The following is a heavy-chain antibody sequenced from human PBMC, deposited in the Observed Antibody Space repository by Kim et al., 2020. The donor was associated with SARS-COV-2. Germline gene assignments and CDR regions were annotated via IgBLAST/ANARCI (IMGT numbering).Heavy chain of an antibody. D-gene: IGHD6-19*01. CDR3: ARATYSSGWYGIDY. CDR2: INHSGST. V-gene: IGHV4-34*01. CDR1: GGSFSGYY. Sequence: SETLSLTCAVYGGSFSGYYWSWIRQPPGKGLEWIGEINHSGSTNYNPSLKSRVTISVDTSKNQFSLKLSSVTAADTAVYYCARATYSSGWYGIDYWGQGTLVTVSS. J-gene: IGHJ4*02.